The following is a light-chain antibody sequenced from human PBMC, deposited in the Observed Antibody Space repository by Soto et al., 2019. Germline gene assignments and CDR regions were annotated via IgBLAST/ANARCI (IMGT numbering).Light chain of an antibody. CDR3: QRYGSSPTWT. Sequence: EIVLTQSPGTLSLSPGERATLSCRASQSVSSDYLAWYQQKPGQAPRLLIYGASSRATGIPDRFSGSGSGTDFTLTISRLEPEDFAVYYCQRYGSSPTWTFGQGTKVEIK. J-gene: IGKJ1*01. CDR1: QSVSSDY. CDR2: GAS. V-gene: IGKV3-20*01.